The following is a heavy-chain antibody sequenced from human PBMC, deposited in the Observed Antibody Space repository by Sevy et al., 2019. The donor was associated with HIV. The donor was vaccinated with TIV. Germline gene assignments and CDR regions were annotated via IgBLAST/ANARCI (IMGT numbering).Heavy chain of an antibody. V-gene: IGHV1-46*01. Sequence: ASLKVSCKASGYTFTSYYMHWVRQAPGQGLEWMGIINPSGGSTSYAQKFQGRVTMTRDTSTSTVYMELSSLRSEDTAVYYCARPDHTYYYDSSGYYLDYWGQGTLVTVSS. D-gene: IGHD3-22*01. CDR2: INPSGGST. CDR1: GYTFTSYY. J-gene: IGHJ4*02. CDR3: ARPDHTYYYDSSGYYLDY.